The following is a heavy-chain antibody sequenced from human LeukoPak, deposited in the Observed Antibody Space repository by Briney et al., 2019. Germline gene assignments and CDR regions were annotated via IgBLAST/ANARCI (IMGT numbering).Heavy chain of an antibody. D-gene: IGHD3-22*01. V-gene: IGHV3-7*01. J-gene: IGHJ4*02. Sequence: GGSLRLSCAASGFTFSSSWMTWVRQAPGKGLEWVANIKQDGSEKYYVDSVKGRFTISRDNAKNSLYLQMNSLRAEDTAVYYCARVPYYYDSSGYYYATNPPDYWGQGTLVTVSS. CDR3: ARVPYYYDSSGYYYATNPPDY. CDR1: GFTFSSSW. CDR2: IKQDGSEK.